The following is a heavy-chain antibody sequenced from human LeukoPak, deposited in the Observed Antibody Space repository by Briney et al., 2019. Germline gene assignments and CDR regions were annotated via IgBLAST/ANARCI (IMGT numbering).Heavy chain of an antibody. V-gene: IGHV1-69*05. D-gene: IGHD3-16*01. CDR3: AAQMRRLLGGRDY. J-gene: IGHJ4*02. Sequence: SVKVSCKASGGTFSSYAISWVRQAPGQGLEWMGGIIPIFGTANYAQKFQGRVKITTDESTSTAYMELSSLRSEDTAVYYCAAQMRRLLGGRDYWGQGTLVTVSS. CDR2: IIPIFGTA. CDR1: GGTFSSYA.